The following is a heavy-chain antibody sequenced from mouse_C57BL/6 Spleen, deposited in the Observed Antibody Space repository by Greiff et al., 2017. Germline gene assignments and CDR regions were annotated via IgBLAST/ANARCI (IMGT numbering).Heavy chain of an antibody. D-gene: IGHD1-1*01. CDR2: IYPGSGST. Sequence: QVQLQQPGAELVKPGASVKMSCKASGYTFTSYWITWVKQRPGQGLEWIGDIYPGSGSTNYNEKFKSKATLTVDTSSSAAYMQLSSLTSEDSAVYCCITAVVTLPAMDYWGQGTSVTVSS. V-gene: IGHV1-55*01. CDR1: GYTFTSYW. CDR3: ITAVVTLPAMDY. J-gene: IGHJ4*01.